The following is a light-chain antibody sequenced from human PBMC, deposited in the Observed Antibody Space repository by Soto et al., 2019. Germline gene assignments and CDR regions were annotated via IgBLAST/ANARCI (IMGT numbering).Light chain of an antibody. J-gene: IGLJ2*01. CDR1: RSDVGSYNL. CDR2: EVS. V-gene: IGLV2-23*02. Sequence: QSVLTQPASVSGSPGQSITISCTGTRSDVGSYNLVSWYQQHPGKAPKLMIYEVSKRPSGVSNRFSGSKSRNTASLTISGLQAEDEADYYCCSYAGSSTLVFGGGTKLTVL. CDR3: CSYAGSSTLV.